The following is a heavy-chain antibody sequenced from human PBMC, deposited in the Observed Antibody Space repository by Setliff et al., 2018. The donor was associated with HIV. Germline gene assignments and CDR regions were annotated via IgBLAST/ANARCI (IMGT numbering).Heavy chain of an antibody. CDR1: GGSFSGYY. J-gene: IGHJ4*02. CDR3: ARVMLTYFDY. CDR2: INHSGST. V-gene: IGHV4-34*01. Sequence: SETLPLTCAVYGGSFSGYYWSWIRQPPGKGLEWIGEINHSGSTNYNMSLWSRVTISLDASRNQFSLKLSSVTAADTAVYYCARVMLTYFDYWGQGTLVTVSS. D-gene: IGHD1-20*01.